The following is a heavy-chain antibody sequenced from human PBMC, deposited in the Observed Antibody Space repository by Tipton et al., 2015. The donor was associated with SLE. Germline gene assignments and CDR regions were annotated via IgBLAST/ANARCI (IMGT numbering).Heavy chain of an antibody. J-gene: IGHJ4*02. CDR3: ARYYYDSGGIFDY. D-gene: IGHD3-22*01. Sequence: LRLSCTVSGGSISNYYWSWIRQPPAKGLEWIGYIHYSGSTNYNPSLKSRVTISVDMSKNQFSLKMRSVTAADTAVYYCARYYYDSGGIFDYWGQGTLVTVSS. CDR1: GGSISNYY. CDR2: IHYSGST. V-gene: IGHV4-59*01.